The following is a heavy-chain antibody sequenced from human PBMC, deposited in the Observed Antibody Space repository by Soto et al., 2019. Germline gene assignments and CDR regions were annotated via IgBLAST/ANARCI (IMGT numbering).Heavy chain of an antibody. CDR2: TYDTGST. CDR3: ARYYCSSSTCYYFDY. V-gene: IGHV4-59*01. J-gene: IGHJ4*02. Sequence: SETVSLTCTVSSGSISGYYWSWIRQTPGKQLEWIGYTYDTGSTNYNPSLKSRVSFSVDTSKNQFSLKLSSVTAADTAVYYCARYYCSSSTCYYFDYWGQGTLVTVSS. CDR1: SGSISGYY. D-gene: IGHD2-2*01.